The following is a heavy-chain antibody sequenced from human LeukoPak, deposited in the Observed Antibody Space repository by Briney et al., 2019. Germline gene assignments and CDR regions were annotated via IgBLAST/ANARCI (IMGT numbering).Heavy chain of an antibody. CDR3: ARGYGSGRGYYYYYMDV. CDR1: GGSISSSSYY. J-gene: IGHJ6*03. D-gene: IGHD3-10*01. Sequence: SETLSLTCTVSGGSISSSSYYWGWIRQPPGKGLEWIGSIYYSGSTYYSPSLKSRVTISVDTSKNQFSLKLSSVTAADTAVYYCARGYGSGRGYYYYYMDVWGKGTTVTISS. V-gene: IGHV4-39*07. CDR2: IYYSGST.